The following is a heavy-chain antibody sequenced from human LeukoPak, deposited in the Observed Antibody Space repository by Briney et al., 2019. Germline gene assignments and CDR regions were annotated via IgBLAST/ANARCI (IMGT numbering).Heavy chain of an antibody. CDR1: GASISTYY. V-gene: IGHV4-59*01. Sequence: NPSETLSLTCTVSGASISTYYWSWIRQPPGKGLEWIGYVYYSGNTNYNPSLKSRVTISVDTSKNQFSLNLSSVTAADTAVYYCARDRTGNNWFDPWGQGTLVTVSS. J-gene: IGHJ5*02. CDR2: VYYSGNT. D-gene: IGHD1-1*01. CDR3: ARDRTGNNWFDP.